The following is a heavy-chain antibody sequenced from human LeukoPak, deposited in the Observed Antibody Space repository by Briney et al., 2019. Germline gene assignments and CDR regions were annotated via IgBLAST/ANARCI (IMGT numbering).Heavy chain of an antibody. D-gene: IGHD3-9*01. J-gene: IGHJ3*02. CDR3: ARDPGYFDAFDM. V-gene: IGHV3-7*05. CDR1: GFNFRNYG. Sequence: GGSLRLSCAASGFNFRNYGMNWVRQAPGKGLEWVANINQDGSETYYVDSVKGRFTISRDNAKNSLYVQMNSLRDEDTAVYYCARDPGYFDAFDMWGQGTVVTVSS. CDR2: INQDGSET.